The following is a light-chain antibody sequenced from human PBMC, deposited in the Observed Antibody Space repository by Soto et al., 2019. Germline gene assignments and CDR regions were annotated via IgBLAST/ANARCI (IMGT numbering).Light chain of an antibody. CDR3: QQYNNWPPWT. V-gene: IGKV3-11*01. J-gene: IGKJ1*01. Sequence: EIVLTQSPATLSLSPGERATLSCRASQSVSNYLGWYQQKPGQAPRLLIYDASNRATGIPARFSGSGSGTEFTLTISSLQSEDFAVYYCQQYNNWPPWTFGQGTKVEIK. CDR1: QSVSNY. CDR2: DAS.